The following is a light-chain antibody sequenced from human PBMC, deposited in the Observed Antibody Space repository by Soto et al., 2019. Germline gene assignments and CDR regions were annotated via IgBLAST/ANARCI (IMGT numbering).Light chain of an antibody. CDR1: QSVSSY. CDR3: QQRSNWPST. Sequence: EILLTHSPATRSVSPVERATLSFRASQSVSSYLAWYQQKPGQAPRLLIYDASNRATGIPARFSGSGSGTDFTLTISSLEPEDFAVYYCQQRSNWPSTFGQGTRLGL. V-gene: IGKV3-11*01. CDR2: DAS. J-gene: IGKJ5*01.